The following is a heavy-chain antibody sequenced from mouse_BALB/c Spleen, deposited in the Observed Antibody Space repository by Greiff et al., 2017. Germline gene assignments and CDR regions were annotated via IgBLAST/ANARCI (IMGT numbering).Heavy chain of an antibody. CDR3: ARDPYGNDWYFDV. Sequence: EVQLVESGGGLVQPGGSRKLSCAASGFTFSDYGMAWVRQAPGKGPEWVAFISNLAYSIYYADTVTGRFTISRENAKNTLYLEMSSLRSEDTAMYYCARDPYGNDWYFDVWGAGTTVTVSS. V-gene: IGHV5-15*02. J-gene: IGHJ1*01. CDR2: ISNLAYSI. CDR1: GFTFSDYG. D-gene: IGHD2-10*02.